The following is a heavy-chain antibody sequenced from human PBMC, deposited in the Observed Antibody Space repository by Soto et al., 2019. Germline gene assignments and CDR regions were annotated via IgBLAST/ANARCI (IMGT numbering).Heavy chain of an antibody. CDR3: ASSFRELLQSRNWFDP. CDR1: GFTFSSYS. D-gene: IGHD3-10*01. J-gene: IGHJ5*02. CDR2: ISSSSSYI. Sequence: EVQLVESGGGLVKPGGSLRLSCAASGFTFSSYSMNWVRQAPGKGLEWVSSISSSSSYIYYADSVKGRFTISRDNAKNSLYLQMNGLTTEDTAVYYCASSFRELLQSRNWFDPWGQGTLVTVSS. V-gene: IGHV3-21*01.